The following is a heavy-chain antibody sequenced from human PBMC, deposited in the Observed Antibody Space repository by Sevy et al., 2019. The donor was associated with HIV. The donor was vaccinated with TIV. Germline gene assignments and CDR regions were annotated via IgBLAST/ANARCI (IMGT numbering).Heavy chain of an antibody. CDR3: ASRSQTYYYDSSGYYPNYYYYMDV. CDR2: IIPIFGTA. Sequence: ASVKVSCKASGGTFSSYAISWVRQAPGQGLEWMGGIIPIFGTANYAQKFQGRVTITADKSTSTAYMELSSLRSEDTAGYYCASRSQTYYYDSSGYYPNYYYYMDVWGKGTTVTVSS. D-gene: IGHD3-22*01. CDR1: GGTFSSYA. J-gene: IGHJ6*03. V-gene: IGHV1-69*06.